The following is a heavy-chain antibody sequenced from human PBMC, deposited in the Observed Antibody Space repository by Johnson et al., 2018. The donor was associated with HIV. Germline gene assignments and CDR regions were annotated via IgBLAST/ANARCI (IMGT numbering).Heavy chain of an antibody. V-gene: IGHV3-66*01. CDR1: GFTFSDYY. D-gene: IGHD1-7*01. CDR3: ARDSVRELQLPDGFDI. Sequence: VQLVESGGGLVKPGGSLRLSCAASGFTFSDYYMSWIRQAPGKGLEWVSVISSGADTWYAGSVTGRFTISRDNSKNTLYLQMNSLRAEDPAVYYCARDSVRELQLPDGFDIWGQGTMVTVSS. CDR2: ISSGADT. J-gene: IGHJ3*02.